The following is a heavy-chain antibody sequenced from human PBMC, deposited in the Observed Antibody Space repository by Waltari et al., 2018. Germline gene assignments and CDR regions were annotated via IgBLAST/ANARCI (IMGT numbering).Heavy chain of an antibody. Sequence: EVQLVESGGGLVQPGGSLRLSCAASGFTFSSYEMNWVRQAPGKGLEWVSYISSSGSTIYYADSVKGRFTISRDNAKNSLYLQMNSLRAEDTAVYYCARDLNTGYYYYYMDVWAKGPRSPSP. D-gene: IGHD3-9*01. CDR2: ISSSGSTI. CDR3: ARDLNTGYYYYYMDV. J-gene: IGHJ6*03. CDR1: GFTFSSYE. V-gene: IGHV3-48*03.